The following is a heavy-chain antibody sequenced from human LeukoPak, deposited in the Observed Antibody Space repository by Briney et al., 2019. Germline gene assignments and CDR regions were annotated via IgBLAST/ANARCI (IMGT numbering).Heavy chain of an antibody. J-gene: IGHJ4*02. Sequence: GGSLRLSCAASGFTFSSYAMSWVRQAPGKGLEWVSHFGGSGGTIYYADSVKGRFTISRDNSKNTLYLQMNSLRAEDTAVYYCAKSDCGGDCHILDYWGQGTLVTVSS. D-gene: IGHD2-21*02. CDR2: FGGSGGTI. V-gene: IGHV3-23*01. CDR1: GFTFSSYA. CDR3: AKSDCGGDCHILDY.